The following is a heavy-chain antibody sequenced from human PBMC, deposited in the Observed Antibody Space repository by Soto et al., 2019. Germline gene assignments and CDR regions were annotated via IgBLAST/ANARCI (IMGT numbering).Heavy chain of an antibody. CDR2: INAGNGDT. J-gene: IGHJ4*02. Sequence: ASVKISCEASGYTFTSYPMHWVRQATEQGLEWWRRINAGNGDTKYSQKFQGRVTITRDTSAITAYRELSSLKSEGTAVYYSARDWTHYDSSGPGDYWGQGTLGTVSS. CDR3: ARDWTHYDSSGPGDY. CDR1: GYTFTSYP. V-gene: IGHV1-3*01. D-gene: IGHD3-22*01.